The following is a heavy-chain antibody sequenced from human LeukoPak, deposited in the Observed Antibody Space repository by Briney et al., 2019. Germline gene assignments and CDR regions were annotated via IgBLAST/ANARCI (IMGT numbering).Heavy chain of an antibody. D-gene: IGHD1-1*01. CDR3: TTDPLYNWNDVFDY. J-gene: IGHJ4*02. Sequence: GGSLRLSCAASGFTFSNAWMSWVRQAPGKGLEWVGRIKSKTDGGTTDYAAPVKGRFTISRDDSKNTLYLQMNSLKTEDTAVYYCTTDPLYNWNDVFDYWGQGTLVTVSS. V-gene: IGHV3-15*01. CDR2: IKSKTDGGTT. CDR1: GFTFSNAW.